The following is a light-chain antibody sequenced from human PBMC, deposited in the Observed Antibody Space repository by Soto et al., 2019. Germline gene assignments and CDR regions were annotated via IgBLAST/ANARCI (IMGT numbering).Light chain of an antibody. CDR1: QSMSGW. CDR3: QQCNSYPFT. J-gene: IGKJ5*01. V-gene: IGKV1-5*03. Sequence: DIQMTQSPSTLSASVGDRVTITCRASQSMSGWLAWYQQRPGKAPKLLIYKASSLESGVPSRFSGSGSGTEFTLTISSLQPDDFATYYCQQCNSYPFTFGQGTRLEIK. CDR2: KAS.